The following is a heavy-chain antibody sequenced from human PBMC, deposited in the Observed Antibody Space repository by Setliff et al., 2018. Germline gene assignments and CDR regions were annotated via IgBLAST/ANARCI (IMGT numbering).Heavy chain of an antibody. V-gene: IGHV4-39*01. D-gene: IGHD3-10*01. CDR3: ARHVYGSGSYYNWFGP. CDR2: IYHSGST. Sequence: PSETLSLTCTVSGDSISSGSYYWTWIRQPPGKGLEWIGEIYHSGSTYYNPSLKSRVTISVDTSKNQFSLKLSSVTAADTAVYYCARHVYGSGSYYNWFGPWGQGTLVTVSS. CDR1: GDSISSGSYY. J-gene: IGHJ5*02.